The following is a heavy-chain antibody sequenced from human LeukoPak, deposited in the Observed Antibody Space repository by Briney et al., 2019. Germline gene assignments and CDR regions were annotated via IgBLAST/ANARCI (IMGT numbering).Heavy chain of an antibody. J-gene: IGHJ3*02. CDR2: IYVSGGST. CDR3: AKDALLLSTNDAFDI. V-gene: IGHV3-23*01. Sequence: GALRLSCAASGFTFSSYGMSWVRQAPGKGLEWVSAIYVSGGSTFYADSVKGRFTVSRDNSKNTLYLQMNSPRAEDTAIYYCAKDALLLSTNDAFDIWGQGTMVTVSS. D-gene: IGHD2/OR15-2a*01. CDR1: GFTFSSYG.